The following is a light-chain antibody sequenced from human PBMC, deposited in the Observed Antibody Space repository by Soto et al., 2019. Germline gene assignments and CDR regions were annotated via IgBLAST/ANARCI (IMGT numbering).Light chain of an antibody. CDR1: QRISSW. CDR3: QQANTFPLT. Sequence: DIPMTQSPSSVSASVGDRVTITCRASQRISSWLAWYQQKPGKAPALLIFATSTLHSGVPSRFSGSGSGTNFTLTISSLQPEDFATYYCQQANTFPLTFGGGTKVEIK. CDR2: ATS. J-gene: IGKJ4*01. V-gene: IGKV1-12*01.